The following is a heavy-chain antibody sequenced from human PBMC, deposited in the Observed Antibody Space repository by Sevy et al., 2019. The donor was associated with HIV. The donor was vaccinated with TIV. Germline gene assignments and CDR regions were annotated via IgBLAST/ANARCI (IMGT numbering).Heavy chain of an antibody. CDR3: ARDSDGSGHYYFDYFDS. CDR1: GYTFINYP. Sequence: ASVKVSCKTSGYTFINYPLNWVRQAPGQSLEWMGCIITDNGETRYAQKFQGRATMTTDTSTSTAYMELRSLRSDDTAVYYCARDSDGSGHYYFDYFDSWGQGTLVTVSS. J-gene: IGHJ4*02. D-gene: IGHD3-22*01. V-gene: IGHV1-18*01. CDR2: IITDNGET.